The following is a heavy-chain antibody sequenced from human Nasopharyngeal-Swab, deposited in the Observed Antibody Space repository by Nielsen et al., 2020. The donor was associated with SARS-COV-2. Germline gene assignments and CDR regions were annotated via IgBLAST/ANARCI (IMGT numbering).Heavy chain of an antibody. CDR2: IYPGDSDT. Sequence: GGSLRLSCKGSGYSFTSYWIGWVRQMPGKGLEWMGIIYPGDSDTRYSPSFQGQVTISADKSISTAYLQWSSLKASDTAMYYCARLRQQLVIGAFDIWGQGTMVTVSS. CDR3: ARLRQQLVIGAFDI. J-gene: IGHJ3*02. V-gene: IGHV5-51*01. D-gene: IGHD6-13*01. CDR1: GYSFTSYW.